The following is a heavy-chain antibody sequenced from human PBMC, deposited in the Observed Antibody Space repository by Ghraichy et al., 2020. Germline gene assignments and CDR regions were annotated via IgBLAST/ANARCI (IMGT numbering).Heavy chain of an antibody. CDR3: ARERLRGVYYYYGMDV. CDR2: ISSSSSTI. V-gene: IGHV3-48*02. D-gene: IGHD4-17*01. CDR1: GFTFSSYS. J-gene: IGHJ6*02. Sequence: GESLNISCAASGFTFSSYSMNWVRQAPGKGLEWVSYISSSSSTIYYADSVKGRFTISRDNAKNSLYLQMNSLRDEDTAVYYCARERLRGVYYYYGMDVWGQGTTVTVSS.